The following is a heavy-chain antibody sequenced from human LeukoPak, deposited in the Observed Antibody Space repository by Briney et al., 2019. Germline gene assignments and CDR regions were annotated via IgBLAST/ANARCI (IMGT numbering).Heavy chain of an antibody. CDR1: GFTFSSYV. Sequence: GGSLRLSCAASGFTFSSYVMSWVRQAPGKGLEWVSAISGGGGSTYYADSVKGRFTISRDNSKNTLYLQMNSLRAEDTAVYYCARDYGDYSGYYYYGMDVWGQGTTVTVSS. D-gene: IGHD4-17*01. V-gene: IGHV3-23*01. J-gene: IGHJ6*02. CDR2: ISGGGGST. CDR3: ARDYGDYSGYYYYGMDV.